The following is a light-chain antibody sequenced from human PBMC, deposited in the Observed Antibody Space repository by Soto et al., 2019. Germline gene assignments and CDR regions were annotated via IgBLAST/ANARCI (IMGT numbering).Light chain of an antibody. CDR3: AAWDDSLNGLYV. CDR1: SSKIGSNT. Sequence: QSVLTQPPSASGTPGQRVTISCSGSSSKIGSNTVNWYQQLPGTAPKLLIYSNNQRPSGVPDRFSGSKSGTSASLAFSGLQSEDEADYYCAAWDDSLNGLYVFGTGTKLTVL. V-gene: IGLV1-44*01. J-gene: IGLJ1*01. CDR2: SNN.